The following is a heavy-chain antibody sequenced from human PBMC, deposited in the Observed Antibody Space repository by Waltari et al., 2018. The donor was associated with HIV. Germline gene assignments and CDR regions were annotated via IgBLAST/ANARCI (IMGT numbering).Heavy chain of an antibody. CDR2: IWYDGSNK. Sequence: QVQLVESGGGVVQPGRSLRLSCGASGFTFSSYGMPWVRQAQGKGLEWVAVIWYDGSNKYYADFVKGRFTISKDNSKNTLYLQMNSLRAEDTAVYYCARDINIVVVPGALDYLGQGTLVTVSS. J-gene: IGHJ4*02. V-gene: IGHV3-33*01. CDR3: ARDINIVVVPGALDY. D-gene: IGHD2-2*01. CDR1: GFTFSSYG.